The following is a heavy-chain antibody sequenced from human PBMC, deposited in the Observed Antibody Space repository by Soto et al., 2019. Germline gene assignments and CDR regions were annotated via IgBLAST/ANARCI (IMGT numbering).Heavy chain of an antibody. CDR3: WVVAATLDY. V-gene: IGHV3-9*01. D-gene: IGHD2-15*01. J-gene: IGHJ4*02. CDR2: ISWNSGSI. CDR1: GFTFDDYA. Sequence: EVQLVESGGGLVQPGRSLRLSCAASGFTFDDYAMHWVRQAPGKGLEWFSGISWNSGSIGYADSVKGRFTISRDNAKNSLYLQMNSLRAEDTALYYCWVVAATLDYWGQVTLVTVSS.